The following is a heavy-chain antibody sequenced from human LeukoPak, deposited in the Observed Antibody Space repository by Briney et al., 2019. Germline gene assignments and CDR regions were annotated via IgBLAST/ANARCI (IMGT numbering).Heavy chain of an antibody. Sequence: PSQTLSLTCAVSGGSISSGGYSWSWLRQPPGKGLEWIGYIYHSGSTYYNPSLKSRVTISVDRSKNQFSLKLSSVTAADTAVYYCARNYYDSSGYYYHFDYWGQGTLVTVSS. J-gene: IGHJ4*02. CDR2: IYHSGST. CDR1: GGSISSGGYS. V-gene: IGHV4-30-2*01. D-gene: IGHD3-22*01. CDR3: ARNYYDSSGYYYHFDY.